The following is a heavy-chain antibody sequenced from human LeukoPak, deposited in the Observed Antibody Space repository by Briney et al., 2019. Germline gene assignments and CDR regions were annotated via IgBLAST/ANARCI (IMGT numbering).Heavy chain of an antibody. CDR2: IYYTWST. Sequence: SETLSLTCTVSGGSINTYYWSWIRQLPGKGLEWIGYIYYTWSTKYNPSLKSRITISVDTSKNQFSLKLSSVTAADTAVYYCARAVGATPYDWFDPWGQGALVTVSS. D-gene: IGHD1-26*01. V-gene: IGHV4-59*01. CDR1: GGSINTYY. J-gene: IGHJ5*02. CDR3: ARAVGATPYDWFDP.